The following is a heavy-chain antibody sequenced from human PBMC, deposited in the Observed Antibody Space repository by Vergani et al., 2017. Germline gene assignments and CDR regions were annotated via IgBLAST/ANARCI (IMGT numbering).Heavy chain of an antibody. Sequence: EVQLLESGGGLVQPGGSLRLSCAASGFTFSSYAMSWVRQAPGKGLEWVSAISGSGGSTYYADSVKGRFTISRDNSKNTLYLQMNSLRAEDTAVYYCAKPRGGSYYYYYYMDVWGKGTTVTVSS. D-gene: IGHD3-16*01. CDR1: GFTFSSYA. CDR3: AKPRGGSYYYYYYMDV. J-gene: IGHJ6*03. V-gene: IGHV3-23*01. CDR2: ISGSGGST.